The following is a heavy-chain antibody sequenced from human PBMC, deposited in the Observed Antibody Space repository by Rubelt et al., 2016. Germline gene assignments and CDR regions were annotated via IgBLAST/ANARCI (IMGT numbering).Heavy chain of an antibody. V-gene: IGHV3-23*01. CDR2: LSFTDSRT. CDR1: GFTFNNYA. Sequence: EVQLLESGGTLVQPGGSLRLSCAISGFTFNNYAISWVRQPPGKGLEWVSSLSFTDSRTYYADSVKSRFSISGDDSKRTLYLQMNSLGFEDTAVYHCVKEESSRYYPYYGMDVWGQGTPVTVSS. CDR3: VKEESSRYYPYYGMDV. D-gene: IGHD3-22*01. J-gene: IGHJ6*02.